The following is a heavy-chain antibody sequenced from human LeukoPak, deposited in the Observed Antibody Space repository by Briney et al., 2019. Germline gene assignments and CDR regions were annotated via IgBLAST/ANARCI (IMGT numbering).Heavy chain of an antibody. D-gene: IGHD4-17*01. Sequence: SETLSLTCAVYGGSFSGYYWIWLRQPPGKGLEWIGEINHSGSTNYNPSLKSRVTISVDTSKNQFSLKLSSVTAADTAVYYCARGGWTYGDYHRWGQGTLVTVSS. V-gene: IGHV4-34*01. CDR3: ARGGWTYGDYHR. CDR2: INHSGST. CDR1: GGSFSGYY. J-gene: IGHJ5*02.